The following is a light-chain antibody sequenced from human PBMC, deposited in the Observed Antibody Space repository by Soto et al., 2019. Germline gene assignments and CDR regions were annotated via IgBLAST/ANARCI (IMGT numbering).Light chain of an antibody. Sequence: DIQMTQSPSSLSASVGDRVTITCRASQGISNYLAWYQQKPGKVPKLLIYAASTLQSGVPSRFSATVSGTEFSLTITSLQPEDFATYYCQQLFDSPLTFGQGTRLEIK. CDR2: AAS. J-gene: IGKJ5*01. CDR1: QGISNY. CDR3: QQLFDSPLT. V-gene: IGKV1-27*01.